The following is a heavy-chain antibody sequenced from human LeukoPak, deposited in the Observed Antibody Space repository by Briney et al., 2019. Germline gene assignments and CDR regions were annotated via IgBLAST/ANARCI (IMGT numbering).Heavy chain of an antibody. V-gene: IGHV6-1*01. CDR3: AKSSGWYPYYYYGMDV. CDR2: TYYRSKLYN. CDR1: GDSVSSNSAA. D-gene: IGHD6-19*01. Sequence: TSQTLSLTCALSGDSVSSNSAAWNWIRQSPSRGLEWLGRTYYRSKLYNDYAVSVKSRITINPDTSKNQFSLQLNSVTPEDTAVYYCAKSSGWYPYYYYGMDVWGQGTTVTVSS. J-gene: IGHJ6*02.